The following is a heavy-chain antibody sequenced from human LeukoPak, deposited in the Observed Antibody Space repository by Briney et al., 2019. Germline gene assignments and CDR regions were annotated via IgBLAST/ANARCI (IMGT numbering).Heavy chain of an antibody. CDR1: GGTFSSLT. CDR2: INPNSGGT. Sequence: ASVKVSCKASGGTFSSLTINWVRQAPGQGLEWMGWINPNSGGTNYAQKFQGRVTMTRDTSISTAYMELSRLRSDDTAVYYCARGPQNWFDPWGQGTLVTVSS. J-gene: IGHJ5*02. V-gene: IGHV1-2*02. CDR3: ARGPQNWFDP.